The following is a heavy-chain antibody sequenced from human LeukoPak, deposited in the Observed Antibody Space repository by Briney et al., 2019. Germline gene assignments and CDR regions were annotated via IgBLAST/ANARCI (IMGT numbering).Heavy chain of an antibody. V-gene: IGHV4-34*01. CDR1: GGSFSGYY. CDR2: INHSGST. CDR3: ARLGIYPIQGYNYNYHYMDV. J-gene: IGHJ6*03. D-gene: IGHD1-1*01. Sequence: SETLSLTCAVYGGSFSGYYWSWIRQPPGKGLEWIGEINHSGSTNYNPSLKSRVTISVDTSKNQFSLKLSSVTAADTAAYYCARLGIYPIQGYNYNYHYMDVWAKGTTVTVSS.